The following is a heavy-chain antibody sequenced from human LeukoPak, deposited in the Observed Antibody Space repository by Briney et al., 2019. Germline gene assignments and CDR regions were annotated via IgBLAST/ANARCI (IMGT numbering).Heavy chain of an antibody. D-gene: IGHD2-2*01. CDR3: ARGPCSCTSCYSAS. J-gene: IGHJ5*02. Sequence: SETLSLTCAVYGGSFSGYYRSWIRQPPGKGLEWIGEINHSGSTNYNPSLKSRVTISVDTSKNQFSLRLSSVTAADTAVYYRARGPCSCTSCYSASWGQGTLVTVSS. CDR1: GGSFSGYY. V-gene: IGHV4-34*01. CDR2: INHSGST.